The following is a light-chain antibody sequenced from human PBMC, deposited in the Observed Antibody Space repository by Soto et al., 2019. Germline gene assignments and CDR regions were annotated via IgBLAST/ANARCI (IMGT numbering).Light chain of an antibody. J-gene: IGKJ5*01. Sequence: DILLTQSPATLSLSPGERATLSCRASQSVGSYLAWYQHKPGQAPRRLIHDASNRAPGIPARFSGSGSGTDFILTISTLESEDFGLYYCQQRSNWPPITFGRGTRLEIK. CDR1: QSVGSY. CDR3: QQRSNWPPIT. CDR2: DAS. V-gene: IGKV3-11*01.